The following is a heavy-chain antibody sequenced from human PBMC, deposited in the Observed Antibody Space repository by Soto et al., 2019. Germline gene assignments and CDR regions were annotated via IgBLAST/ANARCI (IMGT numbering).Heavy chain of an antibody. V-gene: IGHV3-30*04. Sequence: PGGSLRLSCAASGFTFSTYAMHWVRQGPGKGLEWVAIIADDGYNKYYADSVKGRFTISRDNSKNTLYLQMNSLRPEDSAVYYCARDPRAAAGTGYFQHWGQGTLVTVSS. CDR3: ARDPRAAAGTGYFQH. D-gene: IGHD6-13*01. J-gene: IGHJ1*01. CDR1: GFTFSTYA. CDR2: IADDGYNK.